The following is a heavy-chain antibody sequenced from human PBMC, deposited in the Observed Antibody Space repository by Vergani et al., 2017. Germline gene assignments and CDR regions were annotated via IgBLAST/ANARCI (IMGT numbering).Heavy chain of an antibody. CDR3: ARDHRDYNNYPGTFDI. V-gene: IGHV3-23*01. Sequence: EVQLLESGGDLVQPGGSLRLSCTASGFIFSTYTMSWVRQAPGKGLEWVSGISASGAPTYYADSVKGRVTISRDNSKSSLFLQMDSLRAEDTAVYYCARDHRDYNNYPGTFDIWGQGSMVTVSS. J-gene: IGHJ3*02. CDR2: ISASGAPT. CDR1: GFIFSTYT. D-gene: IGHD5-24*01.